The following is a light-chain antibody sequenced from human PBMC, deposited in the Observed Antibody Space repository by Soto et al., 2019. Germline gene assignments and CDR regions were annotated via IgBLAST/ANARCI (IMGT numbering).Light chain of an antibody. CDR3: QQCTTSPWT. Sequence: DIQMTQSPSSLSASAGDRVTITCRASKTIIRFVSWYHQKPGKAPKLLIYAASTLHSGVPPRFSGSGSGTDFTLTINNLQSEDFATYYCQQCTTSPWTFGQGTKVDIK. CDR2: AAS. V-gene: IGKV1-39*01. CDR1: KTIIRF. J-gene: IGKJ1*01.